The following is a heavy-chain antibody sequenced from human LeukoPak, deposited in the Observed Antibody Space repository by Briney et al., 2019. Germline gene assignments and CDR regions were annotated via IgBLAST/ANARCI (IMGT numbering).Heavy chain of an antibody. J-gene: IGHJ4*02. V-gene: IGHV1-69*06. D-gene: IGHD1-26*01. CDR2: IIPIFGTA. Sequence: SVKVSCKASGYTFTSYGISWVRQAPGQGLEWMGGIIPIFGTANYAQKFQGRVTITADKSTSTAYMELSSLRSEDTAVYYCASVSGSYAIFDYWGQGTLVTVSS. CDR3: ASVSGSYAIFDY. CDR1: GYTFTSYG.